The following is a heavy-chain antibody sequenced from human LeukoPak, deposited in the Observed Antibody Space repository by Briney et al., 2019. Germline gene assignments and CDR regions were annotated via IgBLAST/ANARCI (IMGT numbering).Heavy chain of an antibody. CDR2: ISAYNGNT. CDR3: ARVAPGDIVVVPAALDY. D-gene: IGHD2-2*01. J-gene: IGHJ4*02. CDR1: GYTFTSYG. Sequence: ASVKVSCKASGYTFTSYGISWVRQAPGQGLEWMGWISAYNGNTNYAQKLQGRVTMTTDTSTSTAYMELRSLRSDDTAVYYCARVAPGDIVVVPAALDYWGQGTLVTVSS. V-gene: IGHV1-18*01.